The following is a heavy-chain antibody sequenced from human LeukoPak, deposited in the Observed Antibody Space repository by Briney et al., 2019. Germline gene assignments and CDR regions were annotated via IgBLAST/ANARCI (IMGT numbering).Heavy chain of an antibody. CDR3: ARVVSATGGSGHVGFAP. J-gene: IGHJ5*02. Sequence: SETLSLTCTVSGVSISCNYRSWIRQPAGKGLEWIGGISTSGSADYNPSLKSRVTLSVDTSKNQLSLQLNTVTAADTAVYYCARVVSATGGSGHVGFAPWGQGTLVTVSS. V-gene: IGHV4-4*07. CDR1: GVSISCNY. D-gene: IGHD3-10*01. CDR2: ISTSGSA.